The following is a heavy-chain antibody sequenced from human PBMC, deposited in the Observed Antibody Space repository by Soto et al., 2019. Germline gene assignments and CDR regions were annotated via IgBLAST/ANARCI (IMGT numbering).Heavy chain of an antibody. D-gene: IGHD1-7*01. Sequence: SETLSLTCAVYGGSFSGYYWSWIRQPPGKGLEWIGEINHSGSTNYNPSLKSRVTISVDTSKNQFSLKLSSVSSPLTLYLQMNSLRGEDTAVYSCARVGGTTSGPGDYWGQGTQVTVSS. V-gene: IGHV4-34*01. CDR1: GGSFSGYY. J-gene: IGHJ4*02. CDR2: INHSGST. CDR3: NSLRGEDTAVYSCARVGGTTSGPGDY.